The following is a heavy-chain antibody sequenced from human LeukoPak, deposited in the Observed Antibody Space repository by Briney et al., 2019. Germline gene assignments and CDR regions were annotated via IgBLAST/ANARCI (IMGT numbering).Heavy chain of an antibody. CDR1: GYSFTSYW. V-gene: IGHV5-51*01. CDR3: ARLMFPWLVVAPMGY. CDR2: IYPGDSDT. D-gene: IGHD6-19*01. Sequence: GESLKISCKGSGYSFTSYWIGWVRQMPGKGLEWMGIIYPGDSDTRYSPSFQGQVTISADKSISTAYLQWSSLKASDTAMYYCARLMFPWLVVAPMGYWGQGTLVTVSS. J-gene: IGHJ4*02.